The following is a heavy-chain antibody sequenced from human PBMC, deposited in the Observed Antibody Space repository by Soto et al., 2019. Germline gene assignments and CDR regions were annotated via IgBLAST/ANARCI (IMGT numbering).Heavy chain of an antibody. CDR1: GGTFSSYA. V-gene: IGHV1-69*13. CDR3: ARVPYLSSSWYGIVHWFDP. J-gene: IGHJ5*02. CDR2: IIPIFGIA. Sequence: SVKVSFKASGGTFSSYAISWLRQAPGQGLEWMGGIIPIFGIANYAQKFQGRVTITADESTSTAYMELSSLRSEDAAVYYCARVPYLSSSWYGIVHWFDPWGQGTLVTVSS. D-gene: IGHD6-13*01.